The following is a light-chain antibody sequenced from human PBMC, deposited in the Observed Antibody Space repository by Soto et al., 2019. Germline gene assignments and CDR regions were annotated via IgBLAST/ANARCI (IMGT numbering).Light chain of an antibody. CDR1: QSVSSSY. J-gene: IGKJ4*01. V-gene: IGKV3-20*01. CDR3: QQFSSYPLT. Sequence: EIVMTQSPATLSVSPGERATLSCRASQSVSSSYLAWYQQKPGQAPRLLIYDASNRATGIPARFSGSGSGTDFTLTISSLEPEDFAVYYCQQFSSYPLTFGGGTKVDIK. CDR2: DAS.